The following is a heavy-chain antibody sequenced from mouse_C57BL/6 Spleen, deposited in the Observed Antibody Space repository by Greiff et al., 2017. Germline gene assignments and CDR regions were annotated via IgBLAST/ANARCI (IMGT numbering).Heavy chain of an antibody. D-gene: IGHD2-4*01. CDR2: INPSTGGT. Sequence: VQLQQSGPELVKPGASVKISCKASGYSFTGYYMNWVKQSPEKSLEWIGEINPSTGGTTYTQKFKAKATLTVDKSSRTAYMQLKRLTSEDSAVYYCARDYDYDDAMDYWGQGTSVTVSS. CDR3: ARDYDYDDAMDY. CDR1: GYSFTGYY. V-gene: IGHV1-42*01. J-gene: IGHJ4*01.